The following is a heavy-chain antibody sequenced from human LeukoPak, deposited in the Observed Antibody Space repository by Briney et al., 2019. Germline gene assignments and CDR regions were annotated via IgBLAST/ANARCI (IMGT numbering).Heavy chain of an antibody. D-gene: IGHD3-9*01. J-gene: IGHJ3*01. CDR3: ASQRRVDLGFAFNL. Sequence: GGSLRLSCAASGFTVSSNYMNWVRQAPGKGLEGVSVIYSGGSAYYADSVKGRFTISRDNSKNTLYLQMNSLRADDTAVYYCASQRRVDLGFAFNLWGQGTMVTVSS. V-gene: IGHV3-66*04. CDR1: GFTVSSNY. CDR2: IYSGGSA.